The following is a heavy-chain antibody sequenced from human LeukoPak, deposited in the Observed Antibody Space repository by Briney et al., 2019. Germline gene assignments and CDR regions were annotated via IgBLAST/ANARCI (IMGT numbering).Heavy chain of an antibody. D-gene: IGHD2-15*01. Sequence: PSETLSLTCAVYGGSFSGYYWSWIRQPPGKGLEWIGEINHSGSTNYNPSLKSRVTISVDTSKNQFSLKLSSVTAADTAVYYCARVWYCSGGSCHTPIDYWGQGTLVTVSS. V-gene: IGHV4-34*01. CDR3: ARVWYCSGGSCHTPIDY. CDR1: GGSFSGYY. CDR2: INHSGST. J-gene: IGHJ4*02.